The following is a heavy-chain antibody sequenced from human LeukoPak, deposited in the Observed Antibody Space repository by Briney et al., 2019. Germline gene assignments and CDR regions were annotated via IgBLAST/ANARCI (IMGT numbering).Heavy chain of an antibody. CDR3: VRGGIQVSGIDEIDY. Sequence: GGSLRLSCAASGFTFRSYDMHWVRQATGKGLEWVSAVGISGDTYYAGSVKGRFTISRENAKNSLYLQMNSLTAGDTAVYYCVRGGIQVSGIDEIDYWGQGTLVTLSS. D-gene: IGHD6-19*01. J-gene: IGHJ4*02. CDR1: GFTFRSYD. V-gene: IGHV3-13*01. CDR2: VGISGDT.